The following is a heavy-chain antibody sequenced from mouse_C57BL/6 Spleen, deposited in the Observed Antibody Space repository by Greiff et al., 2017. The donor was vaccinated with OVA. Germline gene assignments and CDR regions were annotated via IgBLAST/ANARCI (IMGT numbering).Heavy chain of an antibody. D-gene: IGHD1-1*02. CDR3: ARGEGYGGYFDY. V-gene: IGHV3-1*01. CDR2: ISYSGST. CDR1: GYSITSGYD. J-gene: IGHJ2*01. Sequence: EVKVVESGPGMVKPSQSLSLTCTVTGYSITSGYDWHWIRHFPGNKLEWMGYISYSGSTNYNPSLKSRISITHDTSKNHFFLKLNSVTTEDTATYYCARGEGYGGYFDYWGQGTTLTVSS.